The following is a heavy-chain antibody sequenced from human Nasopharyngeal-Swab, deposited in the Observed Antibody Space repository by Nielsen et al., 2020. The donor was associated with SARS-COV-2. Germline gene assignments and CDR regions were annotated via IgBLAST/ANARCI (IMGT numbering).Heavy chain of an antibody. V-gene: IGHV6-1*01. D-gene: IGHD4-17*01. Sequence: SDTLSLTCAISGDSVSSSSAAWNWIRQSPSRGLEWLGRTYYRSKWYNDYAVSVKSRITINPDTSKNQFSLHLNSVTPEDTAVYYCARARGAYGDYYYYYTDVWGKGTTVTVSS. CDR2: TYYRSKWYN. CDR1: GDSVSSSSAA. CDR3: ARARGAYGDYYYYYTDV. J-gene: IGHJ6*03.